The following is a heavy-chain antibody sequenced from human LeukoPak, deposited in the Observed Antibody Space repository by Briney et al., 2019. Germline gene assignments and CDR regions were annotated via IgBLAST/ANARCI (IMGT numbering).Heavy chain of an antibody. CDR3: ARTQPIAAAGTRPRYYYYYYMDV. D-gene: IGHD6-13*01. CDR1: GGSISYYY. V-gene: IGHV4-4*07. J-gene: IGHJ6*03. CDR2: IYTSGST. Sequence: SETLSLTCTVSGGSISYYYWTWIRQPAGKGLEWIGRIYTSGSTNYNPSLKSRVTISVDTSKNQFSLKLSSVTAADTAVYYCARTQPIAAAGTRPRYYYYYYMDVWGKGTTVTISS.